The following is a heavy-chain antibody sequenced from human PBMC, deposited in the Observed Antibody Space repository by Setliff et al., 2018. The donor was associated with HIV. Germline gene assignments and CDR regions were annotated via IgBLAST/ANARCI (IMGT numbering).Heavy chain of an antibody. D-gene: IGHD6-6*01. CDR1: GYIFTTYC. CDR2: INPSGGST. J-gene: IGHJ5*02. V-gene: IGHV1-46*01. CDR3: ARGMDDSSSSVWYH. Sequence: ASVKVSCKASGYIFTTYCMHWVRQAPGQGLEWMGIINPSGGSTGYAQKFQGRVTLTTDTSTSTVYMDLRSLRSDDTAVYYCARGMDDSSSSVWYHWGQGTLVTVSS.